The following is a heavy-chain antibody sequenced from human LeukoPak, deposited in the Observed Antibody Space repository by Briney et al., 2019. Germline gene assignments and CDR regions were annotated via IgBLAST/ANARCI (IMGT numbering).Heavy chain of an antibody. CDR3: AKDRDYYGSGSFDY. D-gene: IGHD3-10*01. CDR2: ISWNSGSI. J-gene: IGHJ4*02. CDR1: GFTFDDYA. V-gene: IGHV3-9*01. Sequence: AGGSLRLSCAASGFTFDDYAMHWVRQAPGKGLEWVSGISWNSGSIGYADSVKGRFTISRDNAKNSLYLQMNSLRAEDTALYYCAKDRDYYGSGSFDYWGQGTLVTVSS.